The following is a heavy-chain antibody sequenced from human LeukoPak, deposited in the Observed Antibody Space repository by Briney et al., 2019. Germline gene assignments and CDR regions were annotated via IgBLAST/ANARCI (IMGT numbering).Heavy chain of an antibody. CDR2: IIPIFGTA. D-gene: IGHD4-17*01. CDR3: AREVTTPGYWFDR. CDR1: GGTFSSYA. J-gene: IGHJ5*02. V-gene: IGHV1-69*05. Sequence: SVKVSCKASGGTFSSYAISWVRQAPGQGLEWMGGIIPIFGTANYAQKFQGRVTITTDESTSTAYMELSSLRSEDTAVYYCAREVTTPGYWFDRWGQGTLVTVSS.